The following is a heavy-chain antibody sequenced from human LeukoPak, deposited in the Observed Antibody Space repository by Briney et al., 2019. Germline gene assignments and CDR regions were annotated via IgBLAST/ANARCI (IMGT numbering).Heavy chain of an antibody. D-gene: IGHD6-6*01. J-gene: IGHJ4*02. CDR3: ASQYSSSSGGVDY. V-gene: IGHV1-2*02. Sequence: ASVKVSCKASGYTFTGYYMHWVRQAPGQGLEWMGWINPNSGGTNYAQKFQGRVTMTRDTSISTAYMELSRLRSEDTAVYYCASQYSSSSGGVDYWGQGTLVTVSS. CDR1: GYTFTGYY. CDR2: INPNSGGT.